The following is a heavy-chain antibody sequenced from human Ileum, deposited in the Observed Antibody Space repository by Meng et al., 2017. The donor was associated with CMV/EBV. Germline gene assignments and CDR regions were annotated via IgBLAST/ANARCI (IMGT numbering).Heavy chain of an antibody. J-gene: IGHJ4*02. Sequence: GESLKISCEASGFSFTSYGMHWVRQAPGKGLEWVAFIGNDGNNKHYGDSVKGRFTISRDNSKNTMYLQTNSLKPEDTAVYYCAPSITIFGVDHFDYWGQGTLVTVSS. CDR1: GFSFTSYG. CDR3: APSITIFGVDHFDY. D-gene: IGHD3-3*01. V-gene: IGHV3-30*02. CDR2: IGNDGNNK.